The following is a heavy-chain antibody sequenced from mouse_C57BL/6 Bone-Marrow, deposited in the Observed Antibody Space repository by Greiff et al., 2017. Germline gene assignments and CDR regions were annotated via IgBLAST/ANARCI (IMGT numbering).Heavy chain of an antibody. Sequence: VQLVESGAELARPGASVKLSCKASGYTFTSYGISWVKQRTGQGLEWIGEIYPRSGNTYYNEKFKGKATLTADKSSSTAYMELRSLTSEDSAVYCWARDYGRSYWYFDVWGTGTTVTVSS. CDR1: GYTFTSYG. D-gene: IGHD1-1*01. J-gene: IGHJ1*03. CDR3: ARDYGRSYWYFDV. V-gene: IGHV1-81*01. CDR2: IYPRSGNT.